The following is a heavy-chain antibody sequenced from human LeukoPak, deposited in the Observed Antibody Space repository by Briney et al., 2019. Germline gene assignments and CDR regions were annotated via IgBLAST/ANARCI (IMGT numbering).Heavy chain of an antibody. V-gene: IGHV1-8*03. CDR2: MNPNSGNT. CDR1: GYTFTSYD. J-gene: IGHJ4*02. D-gene: IGHD3-10*01. CDR3: ARVLGSGSYYTFDY. Sequence: ASVKVSCKASGYTFTSYDINWVRQATGQGLEWMGWMNPNSGNTGYAQKFQGRVTITRNTSISTAYMELSSLRSEDTAVYYCARVLGSGSYYTFDYWGQGTLVTVSS.